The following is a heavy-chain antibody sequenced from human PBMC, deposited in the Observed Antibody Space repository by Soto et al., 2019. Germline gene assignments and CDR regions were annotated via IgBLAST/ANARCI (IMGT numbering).Heavy chain of an antibody. CDR3: AGGGSSGGWYFDL. Sequence: QVQLVQSGAAVKKPGSSVKVSCKASGGSFSSPTISWVRQAPGQGLEWMGGVSPTFGTTNYAQKFQGRVTSTADASSGTAYMALSSRKSEDTAVYGCAGGGSSGGWYFDLWGRGTLVTVSS. CDR2: VSPTFGTT. CDR1: GGSFSSPT. D-gene: IGHD1-26*01. J-gene: IGHJ2*01. V-gene: IGHV1-69*01.